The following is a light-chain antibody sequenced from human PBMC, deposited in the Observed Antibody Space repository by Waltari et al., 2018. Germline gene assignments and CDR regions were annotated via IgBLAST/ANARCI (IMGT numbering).Light chain of an antibody. CDR1: DSDVGAYDF. J-gene: IGLJ1*01. CDR2: EVS. CDR3: SSYTTSSAPGV. Sequence: QSALTQPASVSGSPGQSNTISCSGTDSDVGAYDFVSWYQQHPGKAPPLIIYEVSNRASGISNLFSASTTGNTASLTLSGPPAEDEADYYCSSYTTSSAPGVFGTGTRVTVL. V-gene: IGLV2-14*01.